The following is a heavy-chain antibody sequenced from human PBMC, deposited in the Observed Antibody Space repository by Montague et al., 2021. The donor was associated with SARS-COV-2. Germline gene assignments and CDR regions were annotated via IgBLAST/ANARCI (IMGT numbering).Heavy chain of an antibody. CDR2: ISTSAYTT. CDR1: GFTSSNYD. V-gene: IGHV3-48*03. J-gene: IGHJ3*02. Sequence: SLRLSCAASGFTSSNYDMNWVRQAPGKGPEWISYISTSAYTTSYAGSVKGRFTISRDNGENSLYLQMNSLRVEDTAVYYCTRDYRSIVGDGLDIWGQGTKVTVSS. D-gene: IGHD3-16*02. CDR3: TRDYRSIVGDGLDI.